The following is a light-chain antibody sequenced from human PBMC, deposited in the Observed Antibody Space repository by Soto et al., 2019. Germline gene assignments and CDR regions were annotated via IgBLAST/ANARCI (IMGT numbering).Light chain of an antibody. Sequence: QAVVTQPPSASGTPGQRVTISCSGSSSNIGSNTVNWYQQLPGTAPKLLIYSNNQRPSGVLDRFSGSKSGTSASLAISGLQSEDEAGYYCAAWDVSLNGVVFGGGTKLTVL. CDR2: SNN. CDR1: SSNIGSNT. J-gene: IGLJ2*01. V-gene: IGLV1-44*01. CDR3: AAWDVSLNGVV.